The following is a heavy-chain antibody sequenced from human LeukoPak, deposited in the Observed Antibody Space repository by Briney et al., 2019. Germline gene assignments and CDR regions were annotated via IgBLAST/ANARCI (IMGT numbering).Heavy chain of an antibody. CDR1: GFTFSSYA. V-gene: IGHV3-9*01. J-gene: IGHJ4*02. CDR2: ISWNSGSI. D-gene: IGHD1-26*01. CDR3: AKDTLSIVGATSMDY. Sequence: GRSLRLSCAASGFTFSSYAMHWVRQAPGKGLEWVSGISWNSGSIGYADSVKGRFTISRDNAKNSLYLQMNSLRAEDTALYYCAKDTLSIVGATSMDYWGQGTLVTVSS.